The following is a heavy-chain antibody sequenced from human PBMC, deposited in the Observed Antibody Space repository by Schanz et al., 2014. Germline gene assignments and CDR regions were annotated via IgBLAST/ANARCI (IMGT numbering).Heavy chain of an antibody. CDR3: ARGPDYGSGSYSSY. J-gene: IGHJ4*02. V-gene: IGHV3-74*02. D-gene: IGHD3-10*01. CDR2: INSDGTST. Sequence: EVQLVESGGGLVQPGGSLRLSCAASGFTINNYYMHWVRQAPGKGLVWVSRINSDGTSTNYADSVRGRFTISRDNAKNSLYLQMNSLRAEDTALYYCARGPDYGSGSYSSYWGQGTLVTVSS. CDR1: GFTINNYY.